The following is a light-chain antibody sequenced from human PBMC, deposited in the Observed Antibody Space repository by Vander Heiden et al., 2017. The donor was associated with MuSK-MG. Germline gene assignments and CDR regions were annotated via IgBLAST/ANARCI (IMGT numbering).Light chain of an antibody. CDR2: GDW. J-gene: IGLJ2*01. Sequence: SYALTQPPAVSVSPGHAATIACAGDKWAYKYVSWYQQKSGQSPVLVIDGDWKRPSGMPERFSAYNSGTTATLTMSGTQARDEDYYYCQAGNSDNVVFGGGTKLTVL. V-gene: IGLV3-1*01. CDR1: KWAYKY. CDR3: QAGNSDNVV.